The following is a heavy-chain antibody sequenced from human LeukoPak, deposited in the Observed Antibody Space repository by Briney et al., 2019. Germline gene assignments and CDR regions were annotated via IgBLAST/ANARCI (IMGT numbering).Heavy chain of an antibody. CDR2: INPNGDAT. V-gene: IGHV1-46*01. CDR3: ARPLFCAFANCGYWLDP. Sequence: ASVKVSCKTSGYTFTKYLIHWVRQAPGQGLEWVGTINPNGDATNYAPRLQGRLTLTQDTSTSTVYMGLRGLTLDDTAVYYCARPLFCAFANCGYWLDPWGPGTLVTVSS. D-gene: IGHD4/OR15-4a*01. CDR1: GYTFTKYL. J-gene: IGHJ5*02.